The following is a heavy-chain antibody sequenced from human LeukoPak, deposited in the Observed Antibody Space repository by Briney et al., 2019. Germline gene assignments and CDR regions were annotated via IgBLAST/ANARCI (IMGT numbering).Heavy chain of an antibody. D-gene: IGHD4/OR15-4a*01. CDR3: ARQDYGEVN. CDR2: INHSGST. Sequence: SETLSLPCAVYGGSFNGYYWTWIRQPPGKGLEWIGEINHSGSTNYNPSLKSRVTISVDTSKNQFSLKLSSVTAADTAVYYCARQDYGEVNWGQGTLVTVSS. CDR1: GGSFNGYY. V-gene: IGHV4-34*01. J-gene: IGHJ4*02.